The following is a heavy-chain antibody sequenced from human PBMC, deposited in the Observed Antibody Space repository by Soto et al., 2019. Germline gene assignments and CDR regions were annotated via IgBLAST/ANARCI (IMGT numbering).Heavy chain of an antibody. V-gene: IGHV1-2*02. D-gene: IGHD6-25*01. J-gene: IGHJ6*02. CDR1: GYTFSVYY. CDR2: IRPDTGNT. CDR3: ARGSVASAAKPSGMDV. Sequence: GASVKVSCKASGYTFSVYYIHCVLRSALREFEGMGWIRPDTGNTDFAREFQGRFTMTRNTSISTAYLELGSLRSDDTAVYYCARGSVASAAKPSGMDVWGQGTTVTVSS.